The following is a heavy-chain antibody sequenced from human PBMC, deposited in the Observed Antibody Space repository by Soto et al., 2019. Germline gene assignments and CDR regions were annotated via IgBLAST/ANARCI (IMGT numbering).Heavy chain of an antibody. Sequence: EVQLVESGGGLVQPGGSLRLSCAASGFTFSSYDMHWVRQATGKGLEWVSAIGTAGDTYYPGSVKGRFTISRENAKNTLYLQMNSLRAEDTAVYYCAKDFESSFFDYWGQGTLVTVSS. CDR1: GFTFSSYD. CDR3: AKDFESSFFDY. J-gene: IGHJ4*02. V-gene: IGHV3-13*01. CDR2: IGTAGDT. D-gene: IGHD6-6*01.